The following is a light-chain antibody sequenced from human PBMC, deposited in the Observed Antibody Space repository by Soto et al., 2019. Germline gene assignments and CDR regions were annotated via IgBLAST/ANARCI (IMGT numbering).Light chain of an antibody. J-gene: IGLJ1*01. CDR2: EVY. V-gene: IGLV2-8*01. Sequence: QSVLTQPPSPYGSPGQSVTISCTGISSDVGRYNLVSWYQQHPGKAPKLLIHEVYKRPSGVPDRFSGSKSGNTASLTVSGLQGEDEADYYCSSFAGSNILFGTGTKVTVL. CDR1: SSDVGRYNL. CDR3: SSFAGSNIL.